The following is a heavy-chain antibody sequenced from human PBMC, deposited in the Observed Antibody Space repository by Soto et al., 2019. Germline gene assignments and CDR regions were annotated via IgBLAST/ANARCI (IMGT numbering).Heavy chain of an antibody. J-gene: IGHJ6*02. CDR1: GGSISRGGYS. Sequence: PSETLSLTCAVSGGSISRGGYSWSWIRQPPGKGLEWIGDIYHSGSTYYNPSLKSRVTISVDKSKNQFSLKLNSVTAADTAVYYCAKVSGSYYYGMDVWGQGTTVTVSS. CDR2: IYHSGST. V-gene: IGHV4-30-2*01. CDR3: AKVSGSYYYGMDV.